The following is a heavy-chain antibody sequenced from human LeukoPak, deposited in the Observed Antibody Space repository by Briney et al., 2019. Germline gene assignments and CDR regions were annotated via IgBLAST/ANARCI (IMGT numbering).Heavy chain of an antibody. CDR3: ARERLSEGGGNYFDY. CDR2: IIPIFGTA. J-gene: IGHJ4*02. D-gene: IGHD2-15*01. Sequence: SVKVSCKASGGTFSSYAISWVRQAPGQGLEWMGRIIPIFGTANYAQKFQGRVTITTDESTSTAYMELSSLRSEDTAVYYCARERLSEGGGNYFDYWGQGTLVTVSS. CDR1: GGTFSSYA. V-gene: IGHV1-69*05.